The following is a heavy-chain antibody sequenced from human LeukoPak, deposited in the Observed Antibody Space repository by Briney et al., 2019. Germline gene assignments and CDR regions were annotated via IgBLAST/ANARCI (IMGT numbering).Heavy chain of an antibody. CDR1: GGTFSSYA. CDR2: INPIFGTA. J-gene: IGHJ5*02. D-gene: IGHD2-2*02. CDR3: ARDNTDIVVVPAAIGYNWFDP. Sequence: SVKVSCKASGGTFSSYAISWVRQAPGQGLEWMGGINPIFGTANYAQKFQGRVTITTDESTSTAYMELSSLRSEDTAVYYCARDNTDIVVVPAAIGYNWFDPWGQGTLVTVSS. V-gene: IGHV1-69*05.